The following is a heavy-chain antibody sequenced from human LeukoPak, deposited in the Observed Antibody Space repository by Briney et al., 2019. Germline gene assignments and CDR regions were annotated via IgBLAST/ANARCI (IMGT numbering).Heavy chain of an antibody. CDR3: ARVKSEDYYMDV. Sequence: PGGSLRLSCAASGFTFSSYEMNWVRQAPGKGLEWVSYISSSGSTIYYADSVKGRFTISRDNAKNSLYLQMNSLRAEDTAVYYCARVKSEDYYMDVWGKGTTVTISS. V-gene: IGHV3-48*03. CDR2: ISSSGSTI. J-gene: IGHJ6*03. CDR1: GFTFSSYE.